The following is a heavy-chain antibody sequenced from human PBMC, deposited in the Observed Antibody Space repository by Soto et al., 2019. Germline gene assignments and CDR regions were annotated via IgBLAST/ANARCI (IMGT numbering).Heavy chain of an antibody. V-gene: IGHV4-31*03. CDR3: ARGEQYSGRIFDY. D-gene: IGHD1-26*01. CDR2: IYYSGTT. Sequence: LSLTCTVSGGSISSEGYYWSWFRQLPGKGLEWIGDIYYSGTTYHNPSLRSRITINPDTSKNQYSLQLNSVTPEDTAVYFCARGEQYSGRIFDYWGQGTLVTVSS. J-gene: IGHJ4*01. CDR1: GGSISSEGYY.